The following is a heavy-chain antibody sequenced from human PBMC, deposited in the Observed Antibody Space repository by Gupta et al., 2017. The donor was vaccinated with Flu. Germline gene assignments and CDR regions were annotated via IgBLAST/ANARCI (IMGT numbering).Heavy chain of an antibody. D-gene: IGHD6-13*01. V-gene: IGHV4-38-2*01. CDR2: VYHSGKT. Sequence: QVQLQESGPGLVKPSETLSLTCAVSGSSISRGYYWGWIRQPPGKGLEWIGNVYHSGKTYYKPARKSRVIMSVDTSKNQFSLKLSYVTAADTDIYYCARLTIASDGSLIEYWVQGTLVTVPS. J-gene: IGHJ4*02. CDR1: GSSISRGYY. CDR3: ARLTIASDGSLIEY.